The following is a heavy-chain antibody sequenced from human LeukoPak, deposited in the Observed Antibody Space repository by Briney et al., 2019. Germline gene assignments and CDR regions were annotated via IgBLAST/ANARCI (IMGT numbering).Heavy chain of an antibody. CDR3: ARDMVIGAPDYFDY. CDR2: IGYDGTHK. V-gene: IGHV3-30*03. D-gene: IGHD2/OR15-2a*01. Sequence: GGSLRLSCAASGLKFSNYWLTWVRQAPGKGLEWVAVIGYDGTHKYYADSVKGRFTISRDDSKNTLYLQMDSLRTEDTAVYYCARDMVIGAPDYFDYWGQGTLVTVSS. J-gene: IGHJ4*02. CDR1: GLKFSNYW.